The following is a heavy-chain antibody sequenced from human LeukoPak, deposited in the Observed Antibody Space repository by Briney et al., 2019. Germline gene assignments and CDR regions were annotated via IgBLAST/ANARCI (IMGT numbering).Heavy chain of an antibody. CDR3: ARDGGWLQTQNHYYYHGMDV. CDR1: GGTVTTYA. J-gene: IGHJ6*02. V-gene: IGHV1-69*04. CDR2: IIPIFDMA. D-gene: IGHD5-24*01. Sequence: SVKVSCKASGGTVTTYAITWVRQAPGQGLEWMGRIIPIFDMANYAQKFQGRVTITADKSTRTAYMELSSLRSDDTAVYYCARDGGWLQTQNHYYYHGMDVWGQGTTVTVSS.